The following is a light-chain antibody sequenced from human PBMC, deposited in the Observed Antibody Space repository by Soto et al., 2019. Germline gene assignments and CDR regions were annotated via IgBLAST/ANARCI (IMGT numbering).Light chain of an antibody. CDR3: AAWDDSLSGPHYV. V-gene: IGLV1-47*01. J-gene: IGLJ1*01. CDR1: SSNIGSNY. CDR2: RND. Sequence: QSVLTQPPSASGTPGQRVTISCSESSSNIGSNYVYWYQQLPGTAPKLLIYRNDQRPSGVPDRFSGSKSGTSASLAISGLRSEDEADYYCAAWDDSLSGPHYVFGTGTKVTVL.